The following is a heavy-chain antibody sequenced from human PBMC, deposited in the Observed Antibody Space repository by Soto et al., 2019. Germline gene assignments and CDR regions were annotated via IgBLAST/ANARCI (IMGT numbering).Heavy chain of an antibody. CDR1: GFTFSSYA. V-gene: IGHV3-23*01. CDR2: NSGSGGST. D-gene: IGHD3-10*01. J-gene: IGHJ5*02. Sequence: PGGSLRLSCAASGFTFSSYAMSLVRQAPEKGLEWVSANSGSGGSTYYADSVKGRFTISRYKSKNPLYLQMNSLRAEDTFVYYCAKPILWPGRSWFDPWGQGTQVTVSS. CDR3: AKPILWPGRSWFDP.